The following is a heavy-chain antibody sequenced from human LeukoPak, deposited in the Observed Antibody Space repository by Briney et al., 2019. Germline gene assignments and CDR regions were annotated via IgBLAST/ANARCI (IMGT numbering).Heavy chain of an antibody. CDR3: AAFRFDESYYDILTGYYTTYYFDY. J-gene: IGHJ4*02. D-gene: IGHD3-9*01. Sequence: SVKVSCKASGFTFTSTAVQWVRQARGQRLEWVGWIVVGSGNTYYAQKFQERVTITRDISTSTAYMELSSLRSEDTAVYYCAAFRFDESYYDILTGYYTTYYFDYWGQGTLVTVSS. V-gene: IGHV1-58*01. CDR2: IVVGSGNT. CDR1: GFTFTSTA.